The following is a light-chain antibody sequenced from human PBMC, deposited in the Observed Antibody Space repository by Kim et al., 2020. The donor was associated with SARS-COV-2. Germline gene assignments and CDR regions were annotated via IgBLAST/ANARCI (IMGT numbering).Light chain of an antibody. CDR1: SGSIASGY. V-gene: IGLV6-57*03. Sequence: NFMLTQPHSVSESPGNTVTISCTRSSGSIASGYVQWYQQRPGSVPTTVIQENNQRPSGVPDRFSGSIDSSSNSASLTISGLKTEDEADYYCQSYDSVNVIFGGGTKLTVL. CDR2: ENN. J-gene: IGLJ2*01. CDR3: QSYDSVNVI.